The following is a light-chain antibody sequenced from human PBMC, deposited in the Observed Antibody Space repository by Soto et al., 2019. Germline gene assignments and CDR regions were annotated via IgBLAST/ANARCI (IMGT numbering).Light chain of an antibody. CDR1: SSDVGGYNY. CDR3: CSYAGRYTWV. J-gene: IGLJ3*02. Sequence: QSALTQPRSVSGSRGQSVTISCTGTSSDVGGYNYVSWYQQHPGKAPKLMIYDVSKRPSGVPDRFSGSKSGNTASLTISGLQAEDEADYYCCSYAGRYTWVFGGGTKLTVL. CDR2: DVS. V-gene: IGLV2-11*01.